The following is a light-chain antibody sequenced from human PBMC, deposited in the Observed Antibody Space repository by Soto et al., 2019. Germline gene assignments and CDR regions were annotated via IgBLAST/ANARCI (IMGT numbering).Light chain of an antibody. CDR1: QFFITT. J-gene: IGKJ4*01. CDR3: QQFNNWPPLT. CDR2: SAS. Sequence: EVVMTQSPATLSVSPGERATLSCRASQFFITTLAGYQQNPGQAPRLLIYSASTRATGIPARFSGSGSGTEFTLTISSLQSEDSAVYYCQQFNNWPPLTFGGGTKVEIK. V-gene: IGKV3-15*01.